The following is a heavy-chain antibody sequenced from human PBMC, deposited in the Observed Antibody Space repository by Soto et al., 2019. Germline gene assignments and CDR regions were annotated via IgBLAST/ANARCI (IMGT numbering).Heavy chain of an antibody. Sequence: PSETLSLTCSFSGDSVTSHYLTWIRQSPEKGLEWIGYMHYTGFSHYNPSLKSRVTISVDTSKNQFSLKLSSVTVADTAVYYCAREIFEYYYDSSGHSGYYGMDVWGQGTTVTVSS. CDR3: AREIFEYYYDSSGHSGYYGMDV. CDR2: MHYTGFS. D-gene: IGHD3-22*01. CDR1: GDSVTSHY. J-gene: IGHJ6*02. V-gene: IGHV4-59*02.